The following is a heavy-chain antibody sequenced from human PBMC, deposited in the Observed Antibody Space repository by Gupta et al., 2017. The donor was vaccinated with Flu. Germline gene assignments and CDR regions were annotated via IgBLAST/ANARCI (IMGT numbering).Heavy chain of an antibody. D-gene: IGHD3-22*01. V-gene: IGHV3-7*01. CDR3: ARRSYYDSRPFDY. CDR2: IKQDGSEK. Sequence: RQAPGKGLEWVANIKQDGSEKYYVDSVKGRFTISRDNAKNSLYLQMNSLRAEDTAVYYCARRSYYDSRPFDYWGQGTLVTVSS. J-gene: IGHJ4*02.